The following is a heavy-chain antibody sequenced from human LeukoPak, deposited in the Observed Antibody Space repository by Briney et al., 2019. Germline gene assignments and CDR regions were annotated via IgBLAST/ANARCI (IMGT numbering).Heavy chain of an antibody. J-gene: IGHJ4*02. CDR3: ARGLEAGSGYYEARFDY. V-gene: IGHV1-8*03. Sequence: ASVKVSCKASGYTFTSYDINWVRQATGQGLEWMGWMNPNSGNTGYAQKFQGRVTITRNTSISTAYMELSSLRSEDTAVYYCARGLEAGSGYYEARFDYWGQGTLVTVSS. CDR2: MNPNSGNT. CDR1: GYTFTSYD. D-gene: IGHD3-22*01.